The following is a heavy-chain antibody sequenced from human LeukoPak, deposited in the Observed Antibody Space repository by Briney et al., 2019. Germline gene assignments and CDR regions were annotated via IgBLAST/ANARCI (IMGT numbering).Heavy chain of an antibody. CDR1: GFTFSDYY. Sequence: GGSLRPSCAASGFTFSDYYMSWIRQAPGKGLEWVSYISSSSSYTNYADSVKGRFTISRDNAKNSLYLQMNSLRAEDTAVYYCARPLYSGSYYFDYWGQGTLVTVSS. CDR3: ARPLYSGSYYFDY. CDR2: ISSSSSYT. D-gene: IGHD1-26*01. V-gene: IGHV3-11*03. J-gene: IGHJ4*02.